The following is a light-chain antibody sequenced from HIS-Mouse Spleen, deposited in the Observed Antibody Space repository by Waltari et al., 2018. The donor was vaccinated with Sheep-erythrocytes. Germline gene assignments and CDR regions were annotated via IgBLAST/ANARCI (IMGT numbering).Light chain of an antibody. J-gene: IGLJ3*02. Sequence: QSALTQPASVSGSPGQSITISCTGPSRDVGSYTLFSWYQQHPGKAPKLMIYEGSKRPSGVSNRFSGSKSGNTASLTISGLQAEDEADYYCCSYAGSSTPWVFGGGTKLTVL. CDR3: CSYAGSSTPWV. V-gene: IGLV2-23*01. CDR1: SRDVGSYTL. CDR2: EGS.